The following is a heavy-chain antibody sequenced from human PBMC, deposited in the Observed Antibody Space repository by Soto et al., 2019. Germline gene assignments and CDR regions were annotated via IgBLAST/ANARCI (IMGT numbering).Heavy chain of an antibody. CDR3: AIYDCSSTSCYQTMATNWFDP. V-gene: IGHV4-39*01. CDR1: GGSISSSSYY. J-gene: IGHJ5*02. D-gene: IGHD2-2*01. Sequence: SETLSLTCTVSGGSISSSSYYWGWIRQPPGKGLEWIGSIYYSGSTYYNPSLKSRVTISVDTSKNQFSLKLSSVTAADTAVYYCAIYDCSSTSCYQTMATNWFDPWGQGTLVTVSS. CDR2: IYYSGST.